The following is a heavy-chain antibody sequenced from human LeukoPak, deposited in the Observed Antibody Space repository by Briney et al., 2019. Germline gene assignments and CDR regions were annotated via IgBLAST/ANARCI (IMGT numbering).Heavy chain of an antibody. CDR3: ARHLRLGELSLAY. CDR2: ISSSSYI. Sequence: GGSLRLSCAASGFTFSSYSMNWVRQAPGKGLEWVSSISSSSYIYYADSVNGRFTISTDNAKNSLYLQMNRLRGEDTAVYYCARHLRLGELSLAYWGQGTLVTVSS. V-gene: IGHV3-21*01. J-gene: IGHJ4*02. CDR1: GFTFSSYS. D-gene: IGHD3-16*02.